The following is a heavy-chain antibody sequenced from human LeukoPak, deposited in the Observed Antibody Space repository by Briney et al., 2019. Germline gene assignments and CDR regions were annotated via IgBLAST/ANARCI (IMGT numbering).Heavy chain of an antibody. CDR2: ISAYNGNT. V-gene: IGHV1-18*01. CDR3: AREGGYSSLNDAFDI. CDR1: GYTFTSYG. D-gene: IGHD5-18*01. Sequence: ASVKVSCKAPGYTFTSYGISWVRQAPGQGLGRMGWISAYNGNTNYAQKLQGRVTMTTDTSTSTAYMELRSLRSDDTAVYYCAREGGYSSLNDAFDIWGRGTMVTVSS. J-gene: IGHJ3*02.